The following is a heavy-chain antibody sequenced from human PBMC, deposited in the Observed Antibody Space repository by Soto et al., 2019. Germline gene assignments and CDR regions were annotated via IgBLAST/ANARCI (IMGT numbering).Heavy chain of an antibody. CDR3: ARGGGHVYYYGSGSYYKKQNWFDP. J-gene: IGHJ5*02. Sequence: SETLSLTCAVYGGSFSGYYWSWIRQPPGKGLEWIGEINHSGSTNYNPSLKSRVTISVDTSKNQFSLRLSAVTAADTAVYYCARGGGHVYYYGSGSYYKKQNWFDPWGQGTLVTVSS. CDR2: INHSGST. V-gene: IGHV4-34*01. CDR1: GGSFSGYY. D-gene: IGHD3-10*01.